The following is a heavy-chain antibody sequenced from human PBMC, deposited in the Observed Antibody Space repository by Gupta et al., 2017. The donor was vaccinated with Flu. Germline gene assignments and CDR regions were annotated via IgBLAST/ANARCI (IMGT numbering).Heavy chain of an antibody. J-gene: IGHJ4*02. V-gene: IGHV4-39*01. CDR3: VRLNYDSSCFYATFDY. CDR2: MSYRGST. Sequence: QLQLQESGPRLVNPSETLSLTCSVSGDSITSRGYYCGWIRQPPGKGLEWIGSMSYRGSTHYNPSLKSRVTISSDTSKNQFSLKLSSVTAADTAVYYCVRLNYDSSCFYATFDYWGQGTLVTVSS. D-gene: IGHD3-22*01. CDR1: GDSITSRGYY.